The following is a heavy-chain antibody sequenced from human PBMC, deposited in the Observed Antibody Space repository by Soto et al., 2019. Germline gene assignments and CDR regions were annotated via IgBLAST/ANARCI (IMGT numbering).Heavy chain of an antibody. CDR2: ISAYNGNT. CDR1: GYTFPSYG. J-gene: IGHJ6*03. CDR3: AISKLVLTNYDYFMHV. D-gene: IGHD6-6*01. V-gene: IGHV1-18*01. Sequence: ASVKVSFKASGYTFPSYGISWVRQAPGQGLEWMGWISAYNGNTNYAQKLQGRVTMATDTSTSTAYMELRSLRSDDTAVYYCAISKLVLTNYDYFMHVWGEGTTVTVS.